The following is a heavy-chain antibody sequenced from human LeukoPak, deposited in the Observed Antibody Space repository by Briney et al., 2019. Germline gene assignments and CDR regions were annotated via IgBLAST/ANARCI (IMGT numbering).Heavy chain of an antibody. V-gene: IGHV3-7*01. Sequence: GGSLRLSCAASGFTFSSYWMSWVRQAPGKGLEWVANIKQDGGEKYYVDSVKGRFTISRDNAKNSLYLQMNSLRAEDTAVYYCARPGYSSGWYTEGGWFDPWGQGTLVTVSS. J-gene: IGHJ5*02. CDR3: ARPGYSSGWYTEGGWFDP. CDR1: GFTFSSYW. CDR2: IKQDGGEK. D-gene: IGHD6-19*01.